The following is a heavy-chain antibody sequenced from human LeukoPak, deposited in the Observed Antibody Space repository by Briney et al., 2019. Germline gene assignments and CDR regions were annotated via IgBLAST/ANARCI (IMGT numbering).Heavy chain of an antibody. D-gene: IGHD1-26*01. Sequence: SETLSLTCTVSGGSISSYYWSWIRQPPGKGLEWIGYIYYSGSTNYNPSLKSRVTISVDTSKNQFSLKLSSVTAADTAVYYCARHDSVDRGSYELLNNWFDPWGQGTLVTVSS. CDR2: IYYSGST. J-gene: IGHJ5*02. CDR3: ARHDSVDRGSYELLNNWFDP. CDR1: GGSISSYY. V-gene: IGHV4-59*08.